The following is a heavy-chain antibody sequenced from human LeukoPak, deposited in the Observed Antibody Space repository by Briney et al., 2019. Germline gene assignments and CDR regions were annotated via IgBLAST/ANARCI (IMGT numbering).Heavy chain of an antibody. CDR3: ARDLTGDSRCYFDY. CDR2: ISSSGSTI. V-gene: IGHV3-11*01. J-gene: IGHJ4*02. CDR1: GGSLSTSDYY. Sequence: LSLTCTVSGGSLSTSDYYWGWIRQPPGKGLEWVSYISSSGSTIYYADSVKGRFTISRDNAKNSLYLQMNSLRAEDTAVYYCARDLTGDSRCYFDYWGQGTLVTVSS. D-gene: IGHD7-27*01.